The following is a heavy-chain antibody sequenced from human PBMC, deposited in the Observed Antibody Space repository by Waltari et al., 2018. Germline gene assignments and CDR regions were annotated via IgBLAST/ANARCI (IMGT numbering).Heavy chain of an antibody. CDR2: ISYDGSNE. V-gene: IGHV3-30*18. Sequence: TFSSYGIHWVRQAPGKGLEWVAVISYDGSNEYYADSVKDRFTISRDNSKNTLYLQMNSLRAEDTAVYYCAKGFLEWVLFGHNAMDVWGQGTTVTVSS. CDR3: AKGFLEWVLFGHNAMDV. D-gene: IGHD3-3*01. CDR1: TFSSYG. J-gene: IGHJ6*02.